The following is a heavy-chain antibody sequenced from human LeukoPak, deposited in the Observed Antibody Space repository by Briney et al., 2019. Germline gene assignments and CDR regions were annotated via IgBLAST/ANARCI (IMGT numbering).Heavy chain of an antibody. J-gene: IGHJ4*02. CDR1: GFTFDDYT. V-gene: IGHV3-43*01. CDR2: LSWDGGST. Sequence: PGVSLRLSCAASGFTFDDYTMHWVRQAPGKGLEWVPLLSWDGGSTYYADSVKGRFTISRDNSKNSLYLQMNSLRTEDTALYYCAKGGVGIDYYFDYWGQGTLVTVSA. CDR3: AKGGVGIDYYFDY. D-gene: IGHD3-9*01.